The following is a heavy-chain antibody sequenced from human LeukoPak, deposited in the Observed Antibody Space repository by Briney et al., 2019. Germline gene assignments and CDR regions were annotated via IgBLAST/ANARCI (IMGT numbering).Heavy chain of an antibody. CDR2: ISSSSSTI. CDR1: GFTFSSYS. J-gene: IGHJ4*02. D-gene: IGHD4-17*01. CDR3: ARDPLTTVTLFDY. Sequence: GGSLRLSCAASGFTFSSYSMNWVRQAPGKGLEWVSYISSSSSTIYYADSVKGRFTISRDNAKNSLYLQMNSLRAEDTAVYYCARDPLTTVTLFDYWGQGTLVTVSS. V-gene: IGHV3-48*01.